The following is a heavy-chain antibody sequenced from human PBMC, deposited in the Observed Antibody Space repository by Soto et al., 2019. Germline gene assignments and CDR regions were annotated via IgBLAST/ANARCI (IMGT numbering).Heavy chain of an antibody. CDR3: ERKPTGGNMFDY. J-gene: IGHJ4*02. V-gene: IGHV1-69*13. Sequence: SSVKVSCKTSVCTFSSYAISWLRQAPLQGLEWMVGIIPIFGTANYAQKFQGRVTITADESTSKAYMELSTLRSEDTAVYYCERKPTGGNMFDYWGQGTMVTVSS. CDR1: VCTFSSYA. D-gene: IGHD2-15*01. CDR2: IIPIFGTA.